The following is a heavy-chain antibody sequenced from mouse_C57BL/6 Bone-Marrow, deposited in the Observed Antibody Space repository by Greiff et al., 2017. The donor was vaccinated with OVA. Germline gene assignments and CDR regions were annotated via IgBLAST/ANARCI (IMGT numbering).Heavy chain of an antibody. CDR3: ANSNYGPRYAMDY. D-gene: IGHD2-5*01. V-gene: IGHV5-17*01. Sequence: EVQGVESGGGLVKPGGSLKLSCAASGFTFSDYGMHWVRQAPEKGLEWVAYISSGSSTIYYADTVKGRFTISRDNAKNTLFLQMTSLRSEDTAMYYCANSNYGPRYAMDYWGQGTSVTVSS. CDR2: ISSGSSTI. J-gene: IGHJ4*01. CDR1: GFTFSDYG.